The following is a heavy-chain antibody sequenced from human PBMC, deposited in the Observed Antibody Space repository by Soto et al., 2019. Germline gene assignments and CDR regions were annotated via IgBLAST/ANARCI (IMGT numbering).Heavy chain of an antibody. D-gene: IGHD3-10*01. J-gene: IGHJ6*03. Sequence: QVQLVQSGAEVKKPGSSVKVSCKASGGTFSSYTISWVRQAPGQGLEWMGRIIPILGIANYAQKFQGTVTITADKSTSTASMELSSLRSEHTAVYYCARARNYYGSGSYSSYYMDVWGKGTTVTVPS. V-gene: IGHV1-69*02. CDR3: ARARNYYGSGSYSSYYMDV. CDR1: GGTFSSYT. CDR2: IIPILGIA.